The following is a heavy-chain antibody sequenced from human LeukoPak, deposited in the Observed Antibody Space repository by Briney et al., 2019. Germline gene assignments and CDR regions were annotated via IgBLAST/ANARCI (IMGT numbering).Heavy chain of an antibody. CDR3: ARAKSGTAMADY. J-gene: IGHJ4*02. CDR2: INPNSGGT. D-gene: IGHD5-18*01. Sequence: ASVKVSCKASGYTFTGYYMHWVRQAPGQGLEWMGWINPNSGGTNYAQKFQGRVTMTRDTSISTAYMELSRLRSDDTAVYYCARAKSGTAMADYWGQGTLVTVSS. V-gene: IGHV1-2*02. CDR1: GYTFTGYY.